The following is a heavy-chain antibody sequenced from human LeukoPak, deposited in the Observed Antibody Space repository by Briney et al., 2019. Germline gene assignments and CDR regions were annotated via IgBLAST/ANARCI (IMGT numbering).Heavy chain of an antibody. J-gene: IGHJ4*02. D-gene: IGHD3-10*01. CDR3: AKGSGFGEPDDDY. Sequence: GGSLRLSCAASGFTFSSSAMSWVRQAPGKGLEWVSDISGSGDITYYADSVKGRFTIPRDNSKNTLYLQMNSLRAEDTAVYYCAKGSGFGEPDDDYWGQGTLVTVSS. CDR1: GFTFSSSA. V-gene: IGHV3-23*01. CDR2: ISGSGDIT.